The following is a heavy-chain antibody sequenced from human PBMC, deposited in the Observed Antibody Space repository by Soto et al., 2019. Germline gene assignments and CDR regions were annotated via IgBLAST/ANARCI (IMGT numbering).Heavy chain of an antibody. CDR1: GDTFTSNG. CDR2: ISIYNGNT. CDR3: ARAPGSSSRPLVFDY. Sequence: GASVKVSCKASGDTFTSNGISWVRQAPGQGLEWLAWISIYNGNTQYAQKVQGGVTMTTDTSTNTAYMELRSLRSDDTAVYYCARAPGSSSRPLVFDYWGQGTLVTVSS. D-gene: IGHD6-6*01. V-gene: IGHV1-18*04. J-gene: IGHJ4*02.